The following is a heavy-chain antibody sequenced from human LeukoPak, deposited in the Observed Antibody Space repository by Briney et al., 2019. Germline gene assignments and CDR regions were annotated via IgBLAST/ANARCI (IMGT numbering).Heavy chain of an antibody. CDR1: GGSFSGYY. CDR3: ARAPNSGYSYRSGMYYYYGMDV. D-gene: IGHD5-18*01. Sequence: PSETLSLTCAVYGGSFSGYYWSWIRQPPGKGLEWIGEINHSGSTNYNPSLKSRVTISVDPSKNQFSLKLSSVTAADTAVYYCARAPNSGYSYRSGMYYYYGMDVWGKGTTVTVSS. J-gene: IGHJ6*04. V-gene: IGHV4-34*01. CDR2: INHSGST.